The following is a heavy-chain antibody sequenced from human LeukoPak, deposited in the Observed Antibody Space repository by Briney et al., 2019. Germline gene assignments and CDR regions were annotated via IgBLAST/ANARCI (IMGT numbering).Heavy chain of an antibody. Sequence: GGSLRLSCAASGFTFSSYGMHWVRQAPGTGLEWVAVISHDGDHKYHADSVKGRFTISRDNSKNTLYLQMNSLRVEDTAVYYCARGDWGMYSFDYWGQGTLVTVSS. CDR2: ISHDGDHK. V-gene: IGHV3-30*03. CDR3: ARGDWGMYSFDY. J-gene: IGHJ4*02. CDR1: GFTFSSYG. D-gene: IGHD7-27*01.